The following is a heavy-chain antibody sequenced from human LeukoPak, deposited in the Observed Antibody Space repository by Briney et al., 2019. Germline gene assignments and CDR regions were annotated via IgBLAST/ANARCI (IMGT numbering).Heavy chain of an antibody. D-gene: IGHD3-10*01. CDR3: ARGLWTLTASPQRGESMADV. Sequence: ASVKVSCKASGYTFTSYGISWVRQAPGQGLEWMGWISAYNGNTNYAQKHQGRVTMTTDTSTSTAYMELRSLRSDDTAVYYCARGLWTLTASPQRGESMADVWGQGTTVTVSS. V-gene: IGHV1-18*01. J-gene: IGHJ6*02. CDR1: GYTFTSYG. CDR2: ISAYNGNT.